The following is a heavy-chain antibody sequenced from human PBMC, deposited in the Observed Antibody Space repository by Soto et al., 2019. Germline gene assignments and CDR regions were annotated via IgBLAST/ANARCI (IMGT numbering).Heavy chain of an antibody. CDR1: GYTFTSYA. CDR3: ARVAVAGTLDY. D-gene: IGHD6-19*01. J-gene: IGHJ4*02. CDR2: INAGNGNT. Sequence: GASVKVSCKASGYTFTSYAMLWVRQAPGQRLEWMGWINAGNGNTKYSQKLQGRVTITRDTSASTAYMELSSLRSEDTAVYYCARVAVAGTLDYWGQGTLVTVSS. V-gene: IGHV1-3*01.